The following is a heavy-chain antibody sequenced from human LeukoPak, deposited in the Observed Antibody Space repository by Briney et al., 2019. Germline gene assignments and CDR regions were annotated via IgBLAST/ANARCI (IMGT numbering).Heavy chain of an antibody. CDR1: GYSFTNYW. Sequence: GESLKISCKGSGYSFTNYWIGWVRQMPGKGLKWMGIIYPGDSDARYSPSFQGQVTISADKSISTAYLQWSSLKASDTAMYYCARYGPYYYDSSGYVDYWGQGTLVTVSS. D-gene: IGHD3-22*01. V-gene: IGHV5-51*01. CDR2: IYPGDSDA. J-gene: IGHJ4*02. CDR3: ARYGPYYYDSSGYVDY.